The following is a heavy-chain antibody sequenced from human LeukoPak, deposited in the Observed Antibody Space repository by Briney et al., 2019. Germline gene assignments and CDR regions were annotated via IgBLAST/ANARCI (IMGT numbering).Heavy chain of an antibody. D-gene: IGHD1-1*01. CDR2: ISSSGSTI. J-gene: IGHJ5*02. Sequence: PGGSLRLSCAASGFTFSSYEMNWVRQAPGKGLEWVSYISSSGSTIYYADSVKGRFTISRDNAKSSLYLQMNSLRAEDTAVYYCARGGSYNWKGGWFDPWGQGTLVTVSS. CDR1: GFTFSSYE. CDR3: ARGGSYNWKGGWFDP. V-gene: IGHV3-48*03.